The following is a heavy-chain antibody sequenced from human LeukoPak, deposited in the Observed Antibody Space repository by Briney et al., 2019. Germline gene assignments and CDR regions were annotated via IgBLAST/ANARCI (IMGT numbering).Heavy chain of an antibody. Sequence: GGSLRLSCEASGFTFSDSYMSWIRQAPGKGLEWVSYLSSSGSTIYYADSVKGRFTISRDNAKNSLYLQMNSLRAEDTAVYYCARDSYGSGSYYLYYYYYYMDVWGKGTTVTISS. J-gene: IGHJ6*03. D-gene: IGHD3-10*01. V-gene: IGHV3-11*01. CDR3: ARDSYGSGSYYLYYYYYYMDV. CDR2: LSSSGSTI. CDR1: GFTFSDSY.